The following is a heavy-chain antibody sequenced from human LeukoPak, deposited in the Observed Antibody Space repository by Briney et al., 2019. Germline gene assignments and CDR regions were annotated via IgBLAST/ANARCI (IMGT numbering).Heavy chain of an antibody. Sequence: GGSLRLSRAASGFTFSSYWMSWVRQATGKGLEWVANIKQDGSEKYYVDSVKGGFTISRDNAKNSLYLQMNSLRAEDTAVYYCARWWRSWFDYWGQGTLVTVSS. J-gene: IGHJ4*02. V-gene: IGHV3-7*01. D-gene: IGHD2-15*01. CDR2: IKQDGSEK. CDR1: GFTFSSYW. CDR3: ARWWRSWFDY.